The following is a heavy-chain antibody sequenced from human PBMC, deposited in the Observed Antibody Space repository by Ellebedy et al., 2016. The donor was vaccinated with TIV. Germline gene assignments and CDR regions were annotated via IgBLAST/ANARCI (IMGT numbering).Heavy chain of an antibody. CDR1: GGTFSSYA. V-gene: IGHV1-69*04. Sequence: AASVKVSCKASGGTFSSYAISWVRQAPGQGLEWMGRIIPILGIANYAQKFQGRVTITADKSTSTAYMELSSLRSEDTAVYYCARNRKGYCSGGSCYNYYGMDVWGQGTTVTVSS. CDR2: IIPILGIA. D-gene: IGHD2-15*01. CDR3: ARNRKGYCSGGSCYNYYGMDV. J-gene: IGHJ6*02.